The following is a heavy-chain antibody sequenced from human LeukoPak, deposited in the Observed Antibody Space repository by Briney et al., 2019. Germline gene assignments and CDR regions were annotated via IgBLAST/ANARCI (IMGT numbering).Heavy chain of an antibody. D-gene: IGHD6-19*01. V-gene: IGHV3-23*01. CDR1: GFTFSSHA. J-gene: IGHJ4*02. CDR2: ISGSGGST. Sequence: GGSLRLSCAASGFTFSSHAMNWVRQAPGKGLEWVSGISGSGGSTNYADSVRGRFTMSRDNSKSTLYLQMNSLRAEDTAVYYCAKGYSSGWYYFDYWGQGTLVTVSS. CDR3: AKGYSSGWYYFDY.